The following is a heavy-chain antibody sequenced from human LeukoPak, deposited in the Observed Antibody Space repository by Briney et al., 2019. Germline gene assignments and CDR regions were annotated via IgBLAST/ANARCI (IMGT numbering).Heavy chain of an antibody. V-gene: IGHV3-21*01. CDR1: GFTFSSYS. CDR2: ISSSSSYI. D-gene: IGHD6-19*01. CDR3: ATAHSSGWSRYYFDY. J-gene: IGHJ4*02. Sequence: GGSLRLSCAASGFTFSSYSMNWVRQAPGKGLEWVSSISSSSSYIYYADSVKGRFTISRDNAKNPLYLQMNSLRAEDTAVYYCATAHSSGWSRYYFDYWGQGTLVTVSS.